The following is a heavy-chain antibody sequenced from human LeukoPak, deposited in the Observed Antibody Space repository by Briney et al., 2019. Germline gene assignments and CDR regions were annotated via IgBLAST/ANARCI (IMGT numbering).Heavy chain of an antibody. V-gene: IGHV3-30*18. CDR3: AKAGGAYSSTCYFHY. CDR2: ISYDGSKK. D-gene: IGHD6-6*01. Sequence: GGSLRLSCAVSGFTFSNYGMHWVRQAPGKGLEWGAVISYDGSKKYYADSVKGRFSISRDNSKNTLYLQMNSLRAEDTAVYYCAKAGGAYSSTCYFHYWGQGTLVTVSS. CDR1: GFTFSNYG. J-gene: IGHJ4*02.